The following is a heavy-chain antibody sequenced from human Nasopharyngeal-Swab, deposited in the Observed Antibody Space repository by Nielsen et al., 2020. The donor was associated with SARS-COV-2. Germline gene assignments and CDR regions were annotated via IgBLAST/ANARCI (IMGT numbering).Heavy chain of an antibody. CDR2: IKQDGSEQ. Sequence: RQAPGKGLEWVANIKQDGSEQFYVDSVKGRFTISRDNAKNSLYLQMNSLRAEDTAVYYCARVRGYCSGGACYVYYYMDVWGKGTTVTVSS. J-gene: IGHJ6*03. D-gene: IGHD2-15*01. CDR3: ARVRGYCSGGACYVYYYMDV. V-gene: IGHV3-7*01.